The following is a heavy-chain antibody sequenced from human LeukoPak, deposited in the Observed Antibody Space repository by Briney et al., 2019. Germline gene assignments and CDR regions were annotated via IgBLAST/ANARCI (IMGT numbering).Heavy chain of an antibody. CDR2: ISVSGGST. CDR1: GFTFSSDA. CDR3: AKGTTMLVVVITNAFDI. V-gene: IGHV3-23*01. J-gene: IGHJ3*02. Sequence: PVGSLRLSCAASGFTFSSDAMSWVRQAPGKGLGWVSAISVSGGSTYYADSVKGRFTISRDNSKTTLYLQMNSLRAEETAVYYCAKGTTMLVVVITNAFDIWGQGTMVTVSS. D-gene: IGHD3-22*01.